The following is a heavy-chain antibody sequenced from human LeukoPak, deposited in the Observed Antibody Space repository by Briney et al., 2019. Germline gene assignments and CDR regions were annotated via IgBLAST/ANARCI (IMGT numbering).Heavy chain of an antibody. J-gene: IGHJ4*02. D-gene: IGHD3-3*01. CDR1: DGSISSSSYY. V-gene: IGHV4-39*01. CDR3: ASFYDFWSGYYENGGGY. Sequence: SETLSLTCTVSDGSISSSSYYWGWIRQPPGKGLEWIGSIYYSGSTYYNPSLKSRVTISVDTSKNQFSLKLSSVTAADTAVYYCASFYDFWSGYYENGGGYWGQGTLVTVSS. CDR2: IYYSGST.